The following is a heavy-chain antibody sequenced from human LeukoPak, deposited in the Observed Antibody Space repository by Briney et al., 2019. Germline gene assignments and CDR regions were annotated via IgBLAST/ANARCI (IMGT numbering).Heavy chain of an antibody. CDR3: AREKGSSNYDS. CDR2: INGDGSST. J-gene: IGHJ5*01. Sequence: GGSLRLSCAASGFTFNNYWIHWVRQVPGKGLVWVSRINGDGSSTAYADSVKGRFTISRDNAKNTLCLQMNSLRAEDTAVYYCAREKGSSNYDSWGQGTLVTVPS. V-gene: IGHV3-74*03. D-gene: IGHD4-11*01. CDR1: GFTFNNYW.